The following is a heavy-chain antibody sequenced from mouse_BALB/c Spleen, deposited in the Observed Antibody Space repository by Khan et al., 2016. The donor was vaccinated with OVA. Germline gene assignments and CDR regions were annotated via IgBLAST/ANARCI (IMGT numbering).Heavy chain of an antibody. CDR3: ERVYEGDFDY. CDR2: ISYSGNT. Sequence: EVKLEESGPGLVKPSQSLSLTCTVTGYSITSDYAWNWIRQFPGNKLEWMGYISYSGNTNYNPSLKSRISITRDTSKNQFFLQLNSVTTEDTATYYCERVYEGDFDYWGQGTTLTVSS. CDR1: GYSITSDYA. D-gene: IGHD2-10*02. J-gene: IGHJ2*01. V-gene: IGHV3-2*02.